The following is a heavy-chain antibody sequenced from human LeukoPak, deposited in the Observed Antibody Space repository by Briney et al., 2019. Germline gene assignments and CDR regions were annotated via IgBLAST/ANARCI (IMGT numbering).Heavy chain of an antibody. Sequence: GGSLRLSCTASGFNFGDYNMNWVRQAPGKGLEWVGYIRAKTHDRTPEYAASVKGRFTISRDDSKSIAYLQMTGLKSEDTAVYYCTRGQLYPYGPDFDFWGQGTLVTVSS. V-gene: IGHV3-49*04. CDR1: GFNFGDYN. CDR2: IRAKTHDRTP. CDR3: TRGQLYPYGPDFDF. J-gene: IGHJ4*02. D-gene: IGHD2-2*02.